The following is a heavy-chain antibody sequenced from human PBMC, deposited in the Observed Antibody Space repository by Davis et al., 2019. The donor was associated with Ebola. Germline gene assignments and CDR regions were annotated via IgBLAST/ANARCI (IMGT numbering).Heavy chain of an antibody. Sequence: GESLKISCAASGFTFSDYYMSWIRQAPGKGLEWVSYISSSGSTIYYADSVKGRFTISRDNAKNSLYLQMNSLRAEDTAVYYCARSKRDYYDSSGYYSTQYYFDYWGQGTLVTVSS. CDR1: GFTFSDYY. CDR2: ISSSGSTI. D-gene: IGHD3-22*01. J-gene: IGHJ4*02. V-gene: IGHV3-11*04. CDR3: ARSKRDYYDSSGYYSTQYYFDY.